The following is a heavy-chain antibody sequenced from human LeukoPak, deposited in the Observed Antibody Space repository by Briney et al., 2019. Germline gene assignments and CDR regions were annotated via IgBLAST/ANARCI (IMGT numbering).Heavy chain of an antibody. CDR1: GFTFSNYW. CDR2: INGDGSST. CDR3: ARWRRGYSSSYGFSYYMDV. D-gene: IGHD6-13*01. Sequence: PGGSLRLSCAASGFTFSNYWMHWVRQAPGKGLVWVSRINGDGSSTSYAASVKGRFTISRDNAKNTLYLQMNSLRAEDTAVYYCARWRRGYSSSYGFSYYMDVWGEGTTVTVSS. V-gene: IGHV3-74*01. J-gene: IGHJ6*03.